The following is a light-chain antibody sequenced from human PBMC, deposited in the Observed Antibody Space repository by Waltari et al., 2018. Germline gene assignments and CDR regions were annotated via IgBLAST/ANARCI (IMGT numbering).Light chain of an antibody. CDR3: QQRSNWTPHT. Sequence: EIVLTQSPATLSLSPGDTATLSCRASQSVGSYLAWYQQKPGQPPRVLIYDASYRATGVPARFRGSGSGTDFTLTISSLEAEDFAVYYCQQRSNWTPHTFGQGARLEIK. V-gene: IGKV3-11*01. CDR2: DAS. J-gene: IGKJ2*01. CDR1: QSVGSY.